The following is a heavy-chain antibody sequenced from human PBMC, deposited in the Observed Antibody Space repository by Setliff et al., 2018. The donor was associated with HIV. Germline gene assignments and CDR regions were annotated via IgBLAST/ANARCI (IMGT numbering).Heavy chain of an antibody. CDR2: IWYDASKK. Sequence: GGSLRLSCAASGFTFNSYGIHWVRQAPGKGLEWVALIWYDASKKEYSDSVKGRFNILRDDSKKTAYLQMNSLRDEDTAEYYCAKELAASGLGYFDSWGRGILVTVSS. D-gene: IGHD3-22*01. V-gene: IGHV3-33*06. J-gene: IGHJ4*02. CDR3: AKELAASGLGYFDS. CDR1: GFTFNSYG.